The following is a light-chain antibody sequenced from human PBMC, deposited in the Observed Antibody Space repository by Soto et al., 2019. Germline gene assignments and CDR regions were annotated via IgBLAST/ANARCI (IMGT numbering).Light chain of an antibody. J-gene: IGKJ1*01. V-gene: IGKV1-27*01. Sequence: DIQMSQSPSSLSASVGDRVTITCRASQGISNYLAWYQQKPGTVPKLLISAASTLQTGVPSRFSGGGSGTDFTLTISSLQPEDVATYYCQKYNSAPWTFGQGTKV. CDR2: AAS. CDR1: QGISNY. CDR3: QKYNSAPWT.